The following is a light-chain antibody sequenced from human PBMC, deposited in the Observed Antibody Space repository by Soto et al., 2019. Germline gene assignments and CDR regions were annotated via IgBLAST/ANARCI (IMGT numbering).Light chain of an antibody. CDR3: QHYGYSQWT. V-gene: IGKV3-20*01. CDR1: QSVSSSY. J-gene: IGKJ1*01. CDR2: GAS. Sequence: EIVLTQSPGTLSLSPGERATLSCRASQSVSSSYLAWYQQKPGQAPRLLIYGASSRATGIPDRFSGSGSGTEFTLTITRLEPEDSAVYFCQHYGYSQWTLGQGTKV.